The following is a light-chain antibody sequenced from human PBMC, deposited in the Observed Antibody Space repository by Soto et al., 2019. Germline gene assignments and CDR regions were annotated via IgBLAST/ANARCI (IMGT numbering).Light chain of an antibody. J-gene: IGKJ5*01. Sequence: DIQMTQSPSILSASVGDRVTITCRASQSISSWLAWYQQKPGKAPNLLIYVAFTLESGVPSRFSGSGSGTEFTLTIRSLQPEDFATYYCQQSFRSPITFGQGTRLEIK. CDR1: QSISSW. CDR3: QQSFRSPIT. V-gene: IGKV1-5*01. CDR2: VAF.